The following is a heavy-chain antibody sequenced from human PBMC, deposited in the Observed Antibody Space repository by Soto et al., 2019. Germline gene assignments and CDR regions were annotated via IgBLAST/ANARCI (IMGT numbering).Heavy chain of an antibody. CDR1: GFTFSNFW. CDR3: VRGSTGPDY. CDR2: INNDGSDI. Sequence: EVQLVESGGGLVQPGGSLRLSCAASGFTFSNFWMHWARRTPGKGLVWLSRINNDGSDIVYADSVKGRFTFSRDNAKNTLYLQMDSLTAEDTAVSYCVRGSTGPDYWGQGTLVTVAS. V-gene: IGHV3-74*01. J-gene: IGHJ4*02.